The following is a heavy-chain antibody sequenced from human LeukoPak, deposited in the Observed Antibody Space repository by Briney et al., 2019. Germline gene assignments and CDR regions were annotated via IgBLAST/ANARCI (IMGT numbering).Heavy chain of an antibody. Sequence: GGSLRLSCAASGFTFSSYAMHWVRQAPGKGLEWVALISYDGSNKYYVDSVKGRFTISRDNSKNTLYLQMNSLRAEDTAVYYCARAEPEDTYYYGSGSSDYWGQGTLVTVSS. D-gene: IGHD3-10*01. CDR2: ISYDGSNK. CDR1: GFTFSSYA. V-gene: IGHV3-30*03. J-gene: IGHJ4*02. CDR3: ARAEPEDTYYYGSGSSDY.